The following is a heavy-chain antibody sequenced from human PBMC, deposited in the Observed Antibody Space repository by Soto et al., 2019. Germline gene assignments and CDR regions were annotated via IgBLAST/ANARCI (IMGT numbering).Heavy chain of an antibody. J-gene: IGHJ3*01. Sequence: EVQILESGGGLVQPGGSLRLSCAASGFTFNTYAMNWVRQPPGKGLEWVSTISAGGSSTYYAASVKGRFTISRDNXKXTXXLQMNSLRAEDTAVYYCAKGWVSSRPGPNDDAFYVWGKGTMVTVSS. CDR3: AKGWVSSRPGPNDDAFYV. CDR2: ISAGGSST. D-gene: IGHD2-8*01. V-gene: IGHV3-23*01. CDR1: GFTFNTYA.